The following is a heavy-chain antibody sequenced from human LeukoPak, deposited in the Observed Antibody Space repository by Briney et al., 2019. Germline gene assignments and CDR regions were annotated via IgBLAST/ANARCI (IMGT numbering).Heavy chain of an antibody. CDR1: GGTFSSYA. D-gene: IGHD4-17*01. J-gene: IGHJ3*02. Sequence: ASVKVSCKASGGTFSSYAISWVRQAPGQGLEWMGGIIPIFGTANYAQKFQGRVTITADESTSTAYMELSSLRSEDTAVYYCARGLDRAYTMTTFFFEDAFDIWGQGTMVTVSS. V-gene: IGHV1-69*13. CDR2: IIPIFGTA. CDR3: ARGLDRAYTMTTFFFEDAFDI.